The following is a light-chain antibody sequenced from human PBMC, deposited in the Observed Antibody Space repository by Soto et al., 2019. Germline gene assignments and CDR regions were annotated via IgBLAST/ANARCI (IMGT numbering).Light chain of an antibody. V-gene: IGLV2-14*01. CDR3: SSYTTSSTLYV. J-gene: IGLJ1*01. Sequence: QSVLTQPASVSGSPGQSLTISCTGTSSDVGGHNYVSWYQQHPGKAPKLMIYEVSNRPSGVSNRFSGSKSGNTASLTISGLQAEDEADYYCSSYTTSSTLYVFGTGTKLTVL. CDR2: EVS. CDR1: SSDVGGHNY.